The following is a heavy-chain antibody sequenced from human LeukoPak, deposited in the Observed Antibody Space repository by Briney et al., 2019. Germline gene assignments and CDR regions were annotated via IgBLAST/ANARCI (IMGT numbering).Heavy chain of an antibody. Sequence: GGSLRLSCAASGFTFSSYAMSWVRQAPGKGLEWVSAISGSGGSTCYADSVKGRFTISRDNSKNTLYLQMNSLRAEDTAVYYCAKGERSYDFWSGYMDYWGQGTLVTVSS. CDR3: AKGERSYDFWSGYMDY. J-gene: IGHJ4*02. V-gene: IGHV3-23*01. CDR2: ISGSGGST. D-gene: IGHD3-3*01. CDR1: GFTFSSYA.